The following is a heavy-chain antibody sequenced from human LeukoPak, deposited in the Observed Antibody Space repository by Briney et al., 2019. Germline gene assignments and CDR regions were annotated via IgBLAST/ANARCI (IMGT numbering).Heavy chain of an antibody. J-gene: IGHJ4*02. CDR1: GYTFTSYD. D-gene: IGHD3-22*01. CDR3: ARGTGLFDSSGYYFRY. V-gene: IGHV1-18*01. Sequence: ASVKVSCKASGYTFTSYDINWVRQATGQGPEWMGWISAYNGDTNYAQRLQGRVTMTTDTSTSTAYMELRSLRSDDTAVYYCARGTGLFDSSGYYFRYWGQGTLVAVSA. CDR2: ISAYNGDT.